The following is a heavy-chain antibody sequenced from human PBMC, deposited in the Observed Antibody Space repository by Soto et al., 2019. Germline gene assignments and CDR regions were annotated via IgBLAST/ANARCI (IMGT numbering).Heavy chain of an antibody. J-gene: IGHJ5*02. D-gene: IGHD4-17*01. CDR2: IWYDGSNK. CDR1: GFTFSSYG. Sequence: QVQLVESGGGVVQPGRSLRLSCAASGFTFSSYGMHWVRQAPGKGLEWVAVIWYDGSNKYYADSVKGRFTISRDNSKNTLYLQMNSLRAEDTAVYYCATDIGLRWLRGWFDPWGQGTLVTVSS. CDR3: ATDIGLRWLRGWFDP. V-gene: IGHV3-33*01.